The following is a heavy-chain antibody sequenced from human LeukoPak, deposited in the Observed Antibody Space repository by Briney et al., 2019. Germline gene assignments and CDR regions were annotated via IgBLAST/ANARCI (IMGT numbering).Heavy chain of an antibody. V-gene: IGHV3-72*01. CDR2: TRNKANSYTT. Sequence: GGSLRLSCAASGFTFSDHYMDWVRQAPGKGLEWVGRTRNKANSYTTEYAASVKGRFTISRDDSKISLYLQMNSLKTEDTAVYYCSRVSVVSDYWGQGTLVTVSS. D-gene: IGHD3-22*01. J-gene: IGHJ4*02. CDR3: SRVSVVSDY. CDR1: GFTFSDHY.